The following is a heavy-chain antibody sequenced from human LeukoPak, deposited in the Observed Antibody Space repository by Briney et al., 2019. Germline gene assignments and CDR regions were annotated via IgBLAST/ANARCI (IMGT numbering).Heavy chain of an antibody. Sequence: GASVKVSCKASGYTFTSYDINWVRQATGQGLEWMGWMNPNSGNTGYAQKFQGRVTITRNTSISTAYMELSSLRTEDTALYYCAKDKAQAYYASGSLVLWGQGTLVTVSS. CDR2: MNPNSGNT. CDR1: GYTFTSYD. CDR3: AKDKAQAYYASGSLVL. V-gene: IGHV1-8*01. D-gene: IGHD3-10*01. J-gene: IGHJ4*02.